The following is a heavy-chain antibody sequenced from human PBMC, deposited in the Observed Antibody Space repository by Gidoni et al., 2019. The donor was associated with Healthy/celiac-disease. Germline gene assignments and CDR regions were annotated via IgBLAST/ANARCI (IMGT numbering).Heavy chain of an antibody. D-gene: IGHD3-16*02. CDR1: GFTFSSYS. J-gene: IGHJ4*02. V-gene: IGHV3-21*01. CDR2: ISSSSSYI. CDR3: ARALENYDYIWGSYRPVDY. Sequence: EVQLVESGGGLVKPGGSLRRSWAASGFTFSSYSMNWVRQAPGKGLEWVSSISSSSSYIYYADSVKGRFTISRDNAKNSLYLQMNSLRAEDTAVYYCARALENYDYIWGSYRPVDYWGQGTLVTVSS.